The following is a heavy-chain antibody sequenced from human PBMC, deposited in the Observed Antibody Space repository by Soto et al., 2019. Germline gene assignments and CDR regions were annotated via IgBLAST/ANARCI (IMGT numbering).Heavy chain of an antibody. J-gene: IGHJ4*02. D-gene: IGHD6-6*01. CDR2: ISYDGSNK. CDR3: AKAYSSSSWTFDY. Sequence: QVQLVESGGGVVQPGRSLRLSCAASGFTFSSYGMHWVRQAPGKGLEWVAVISYDGSNKYYADSVKGRFTISRDNSKNTLYLQMHSLRAEDTAVYYCAKAYSSSSWTFDYWGQGTLVTVSS. CDR1: GFTFSSYG. V-gene: IGHV3-30*18.